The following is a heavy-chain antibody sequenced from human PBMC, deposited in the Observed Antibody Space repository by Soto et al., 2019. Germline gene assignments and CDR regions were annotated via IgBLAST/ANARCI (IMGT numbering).Heavy chain of an antibody. Sequence: QVQLVESGGGVVQPGRSLRLSCAASGFTFSRYAMHWVRQAPGKGLEWVAVISYDGSNKYYADSVKGRFTISRDNSKNTLYLQMNSLRAEDTAVYYCARVGTGGYDLIDWFDPWGQGTLVTVSS. CDR2: ISYDGSNK. D-gene: IGHD5-12*01. CDR1: GFTFSRYA. J-gene: IGHJ5*02. CDR3: ARVGTGGYDLIDWFDP. V-gene: IGHV3-30-3*01.